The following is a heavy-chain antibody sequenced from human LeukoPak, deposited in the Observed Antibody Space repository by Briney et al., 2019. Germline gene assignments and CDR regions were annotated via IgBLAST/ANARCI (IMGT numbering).Heavy chain of an antibody. CDR3: TRDGISWGPDAFDI. CDR2: IKSKTDGGTT. D-gene: IGHD1-1*01. CDR1: GLTFSNAW. V-gene: IGHV3-15*01. J-gene: IGHJ3*02. Sequence: PGGSLRLSCAVSGLTFSNAWMSWVRQAPGKGLEWVGRIKSKTDGGTTDYAAPVKGRFTISRDDSKSIAYLQMNSLKTEDTAVYYCTRDGISWGPDAFDIWGQGTMVTVSS.